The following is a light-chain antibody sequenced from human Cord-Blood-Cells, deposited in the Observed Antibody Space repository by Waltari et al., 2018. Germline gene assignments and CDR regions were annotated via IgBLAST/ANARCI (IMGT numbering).Light chain of an antibody. Sequence: DIQMTQSPSSLSASVGDRVTITCRASQSIISCLNWYHQKPGKAPKLLIYASSSLKSGVPSRFSGTGAVTDFALTISSLQPEDFATYYCQQSYSTPLTFGRGTKVEIK. CDR2: ASS. J-gene: IGKJ4*01. V-gene: IGKV1-39*01. CDR1: QSIISC. CDR3: QQSYSTPLT.